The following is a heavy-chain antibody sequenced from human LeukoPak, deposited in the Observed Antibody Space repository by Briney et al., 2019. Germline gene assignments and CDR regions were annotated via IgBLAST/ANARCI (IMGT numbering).Heavy chain of an antibody. CDR3: ARDTPQLDYGGNSWYYFDY. Sequence: PSETLSLTCTVSGGSISSYYWSWIRQPPGKGLEWIGYIYYSGSTYYNPSLKSRVTISVDTSKNQFSLKLSSVTAADTAVYYCARDTPQLDYGGNSWYYFDYWGQGTLVTVSS. CDR2: IYYSGST. J-gene: IGHJ4*02. CDR1: GGSISSYY. D-gene: IGHD4-23*01. V-gene: IGHV4-59*12.